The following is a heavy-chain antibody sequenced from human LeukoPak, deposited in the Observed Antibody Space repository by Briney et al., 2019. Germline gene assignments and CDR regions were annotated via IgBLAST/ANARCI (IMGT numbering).Heavy chain of an antibody. V-gene: IGHV1-2*02. CDR1: GYTFTGYY. Sequence: ASVKVSCKASGYTFTGYYMHWVRQAPGQGPEWMGWINPNSGGTNYAQKFQGRVTMTRDTSISTAYMELSRLRSDDTAVYYCARVTPYSSSSDYWGQGTLVTVSS. J-gene: IGHJ4*02. D-gene: IGHD6-6*01. CDR3: ARVTPYSSSSDY. CDR2: INPNSGGT.